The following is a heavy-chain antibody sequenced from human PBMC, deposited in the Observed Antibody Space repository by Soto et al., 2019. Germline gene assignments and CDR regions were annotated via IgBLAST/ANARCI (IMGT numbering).Heavy chain of an antibody. CDR3: ARGRDYYDSSGYHLHNWFDP. CDR1: GCTYSSYA. CDR2: IIPIFGTA. J-gene: IGHJ5*02. D-gene: IGHD3-22*01. Sequence: SVKVSCKASGCTYSSYAISWVRQARGQGLEWMGGIIPIFGTANYAQKFQGRVTITADESTSTAYMELSRLRSEDKAVYYCARGRDYYDSSGYHLHNWFDPWGKGTLITFSS. V-gene: IGHV1-69*13.